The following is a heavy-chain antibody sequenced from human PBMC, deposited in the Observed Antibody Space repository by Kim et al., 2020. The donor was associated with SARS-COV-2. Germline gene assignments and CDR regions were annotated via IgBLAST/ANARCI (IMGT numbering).Heavy chain of an antibody. CDR1: GGSFSGYY. CDR3: ASLGWSTWPADL. J-gene: IGHJ1*01. Sequence: SETLSLTCAVYGGSFSGYYWSWIRQPPGKGLEWIGEINHRGSTNYNPSLKSRVTISVDTSKNQFSLKLSSVTAADTAGYYCASLGWSTWPADLWGQGTL. CDR2: INHRGST. D-gene: IGHD3-3*01. V-gene: IGHV4-34*01.